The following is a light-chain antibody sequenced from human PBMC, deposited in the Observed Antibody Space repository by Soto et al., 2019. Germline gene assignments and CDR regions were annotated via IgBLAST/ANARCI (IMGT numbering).Light chain of an antibody. CDR2: EVS. J-gene: IGLJ3*02. CDR3: ISYTSSSTPWV. Sequence: QSALTQPASVSGSPGQSITISCTGTSSDVGGYNYVSWYQQHPGKAPKFMIYEVSNRPSGVSNRFSGSKSGNTASLTISGLQAEDEADYYCISYTSSSTPWVFGGGTKMTVL. CDR1: SSDVGGYNY. V-gene: IGLV2-14*01.